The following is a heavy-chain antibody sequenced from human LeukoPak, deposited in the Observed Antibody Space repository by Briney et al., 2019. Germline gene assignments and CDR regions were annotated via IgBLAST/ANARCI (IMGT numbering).Heavy chain of an antibody. V-gene: IGHV3-21*01. CDR2: ISSSSSYI. CDR1: GFTFSSYS. Sequence: GGSLRLSCAASGFTFSSYSMNWVRQAPGKGLEWVSSISSSSSYIYYADSVKGRFTISRDNAKNSLYLQMNSLRAEDTAVYYCARGLTLTIFAVVPFNWYFDLCGRGTLVTVSS. J-gene: IGHJ2*01. D-gene: IGHD3-3*01. CDR3: ARGLTLTIFAVVPFNWYFDL.